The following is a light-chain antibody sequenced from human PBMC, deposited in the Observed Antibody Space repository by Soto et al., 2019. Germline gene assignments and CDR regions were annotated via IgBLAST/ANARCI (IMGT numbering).Light chain of an antibody. CDR1: LSVSRN. J-gene: IGKJ1*01. CDR2: DAS. V-gene: IGKV3-15*01. Sequence: EIVMTQSPATLSVPPGERATLSCRASLSVSRNLAWYQQKPGQAPRLLIFDASTRATGIPARFSGSGSGTEFTLTITSLQSEDFAVYYCQQYNAWPRTFGQGTKVYIK. CDR3: QQYNAWPRT.